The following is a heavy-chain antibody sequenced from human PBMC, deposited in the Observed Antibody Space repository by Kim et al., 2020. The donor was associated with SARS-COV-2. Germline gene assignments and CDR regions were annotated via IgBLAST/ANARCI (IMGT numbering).Heavy chain of an antibody. J-gene: IGHJ4*02. CDR1: GGSFSGYY. V-gene: IGHV4-34*01. Sequence: SETLSLTCAVYGGSFSGYYWSWIRQPPGKGLEWIGEINHSGSTNYNPSLKSRVTISVDTSKNQFSLKLSSVTAADTAVYYCARGLTAAAGTDYWGQGTL. D-gene: IGHD6-13*01. CDR2: INHSGST. CDR3: ARGLTAAAGTDY.